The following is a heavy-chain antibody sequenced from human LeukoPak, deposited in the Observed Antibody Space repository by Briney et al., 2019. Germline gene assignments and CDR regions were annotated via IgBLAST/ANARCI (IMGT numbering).Heavy chain of an antibody. CDR2: MNPNSGNT. CDR3: ARVVRPQLEFDY. CDR1: GYTFTSYD. J-gene: IGHJ4*02. V-gene: IGHV1-8*01. D-gene: IGHD1-1*01. Sequence: ASVMVSCKASGYTFTSYDINWVRQATGQGLEWMGWMNPNSGNTGYAQKFQGRVTMTRNTSISTAYMELSSLRSEDTAVYYCARVVRPQLEFDYWGQGTLVTVSS.